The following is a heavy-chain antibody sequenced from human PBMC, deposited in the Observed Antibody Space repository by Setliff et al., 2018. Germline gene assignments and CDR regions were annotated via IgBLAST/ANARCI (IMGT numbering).Heavy chain of an antibody. CDR1: DASIGGSGYF. CDR2: IYITGNP. Sequence: ETLSLTCTVSDASIGGSGYFWTWVRQPAGKGLEWIGHIYITGNPNVNPSLKSRVTISVDPSKNQFSLRVTSVTAADTAVHYCARTLPTYCRDGPCKVGALDIWGQGTMVTVSS. D-gene: IGHD1-26*01. J-gene: IGHJ3*02. V-gene: IGHV4-61*10. CDR3: ARTLPTYCRDGPCKVGALDI.